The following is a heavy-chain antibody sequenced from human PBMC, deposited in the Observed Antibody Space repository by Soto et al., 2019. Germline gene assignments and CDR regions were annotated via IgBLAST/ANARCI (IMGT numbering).Heavy chain of an antibody. CDR1: GGSFSGYY. V-gene: IGHV4-34*01. J-gene: IGHJ6*02. D-gene: IGHD3-10*01. CDR3: ARVPLRKYYGAGSYKNYYFGMDV. CDR2: INHSGST. Sequence: SETLSLTCAVYGGSFSGYYWSWIRQPPGKGLEWIGEINHSGSTNYNPSLKSRVTISVDTSKNQFSLKLSSVTAADTAVYYCARVPLRKYYGAGSYKNYYFGMDVWGQGTTVTVSS.